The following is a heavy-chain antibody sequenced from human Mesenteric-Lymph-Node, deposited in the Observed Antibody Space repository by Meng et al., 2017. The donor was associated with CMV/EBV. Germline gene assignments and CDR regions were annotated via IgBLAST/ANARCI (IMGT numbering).Heavy chain of an antibody. D-gene: IGHD6-19*01. CDR3: ARYSGGWDDSQFDS. V-gene: IGHV3-53*01. J-gene: IGHJ4*02. Sequence: CAASGFTVSSNYMSWIRQAPGKGLEWVSIIYRGGRTNYADSVKGRFTISRDNSKNTLYLQMNSLRVEDTAVYYCARYSGGWDDSQFDSWGQGTLVTVSS. CDR1: GFTVSSNY. CDR2: IYRGGRT.